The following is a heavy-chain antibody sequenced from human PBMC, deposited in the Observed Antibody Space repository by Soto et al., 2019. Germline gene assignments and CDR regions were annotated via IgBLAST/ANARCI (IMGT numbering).Heavy chain of an antibody. CDR1: GGSINSGCYY. Sequence: SETLSLTCTVSGGSINSGCYYWSWIRQHPGKGLEWIGYIYYSGSTYYNPSLKSRVSISLDTSKDQFSLKLSSVTAADTAVYYCARGNGSGSSYYYYYYMDVWGKGTTVTVSS. CDR2: IYYSGST. J-gene: IGHJ6*03. CDR3: ARGNGSGSSYYYYYYMDV. V-gene: IGHV4-31*03. D-gene: IGHD3-10*01.